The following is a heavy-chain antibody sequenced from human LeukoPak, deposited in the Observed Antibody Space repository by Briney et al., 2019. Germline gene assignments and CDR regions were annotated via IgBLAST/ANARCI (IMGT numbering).Heavy chain of an antibody. CDR3: AASRRVATEGVH. CDR1: GFIFSRYSSYA. J-gene: IGHJ4*02. D-gene: IGHD2-21*02. Sequence: PGGSLRLSCEGSGFIFSRYSSYAMNWVRQAPGKGLEWVAAISGGGDVTNYADSVKGRFTISRDNSKNTVHMQMNSLGAEDTAVYYCAASRRVATEGVHWGQGTLVTVSS. V-gene: IGHV3-23*01. CDR2: ISGGGDVT.